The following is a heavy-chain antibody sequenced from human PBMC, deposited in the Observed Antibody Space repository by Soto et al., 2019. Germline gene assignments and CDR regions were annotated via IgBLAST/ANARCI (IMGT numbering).Heavy chain of an antibody. CDR2: INDDGSMT. D-gene: IGHD6-13*01. Sequence: EVQLVESGGGLVQPGGSLRLSCAASGFTLNSNWMHWVRQAPGKGLVWVSRINDDGSMTNYADSVRGRFTISRDNAKSTLSLQLTSLRAADTAVYYCVRLKPGTAAFDYWGQGTLVTVSS. CDR3: VRLKPGTAAFDY. V-gene: IGHV3-74*01. CDR1: GFTLNSNW. J-gene: IGHJ4*02.